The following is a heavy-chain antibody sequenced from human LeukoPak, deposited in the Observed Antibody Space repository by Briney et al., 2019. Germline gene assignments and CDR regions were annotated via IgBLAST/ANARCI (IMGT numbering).Heavy chain of an antibody. CDR3: ARDGVGDPFPY. J-gene: IGHJ4*02. CDR1: GFTFSSYE. D-gene: IGHD3-10*01. Sequence: GGSLRLSCAASGFTFSSYEMNWVRQAPGKGLEWVSHISSSGSTIYYADSVKGRFTISRDNAKNSLYLQMNSLRAEDTAVYYCARDGVGDPFPYWGQGTLVTVSS. V-gene: IGHV3-48*03. CDR2: ISSSGSTI.